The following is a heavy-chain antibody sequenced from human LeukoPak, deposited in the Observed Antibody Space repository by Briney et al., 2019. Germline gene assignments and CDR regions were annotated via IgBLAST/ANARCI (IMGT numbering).Heavy chain of an antibody. V-gene: IGHV4-39*01. CDR3: ARQYYGSGSWGGNY. D-gene: IGHD3-10*01. CDR2: IYYSGST. CDR1: GGSISSSSYY. Sequence: KPSETLSLTCTVSGGSISSSSYYWGWIRQPPGKGLEWIGSIYYSGSTYYNPSLKSRVTISVDTSKNQFSLKLSSVTAADTAVYYCARQYYGSGSWGGNYWGQGTLVTVSS. J-gene: IGHJ4*02.